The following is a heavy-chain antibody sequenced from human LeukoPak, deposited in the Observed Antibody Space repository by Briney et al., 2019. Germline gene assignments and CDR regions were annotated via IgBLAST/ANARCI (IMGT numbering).Heavy chain of an antibody. CDR3: VVLRGKSTRDFDR. CDR1: GFTFSSYE. D-gene: IGHD2-8*01. CDR2: ISSCGSTM. Sequence: GGSLRLSCAASGFTFSSYEMKWVRQAPGEGGEWFSYISSCGSTMYYGESVKGRFTISRDNVWTSVSLQMNSLRAEDTAIYYCVVLRGKSTRDFDRWGRGTLVTVSA. V-gene: IGHV3-48*03. J-gene: IGHJ2*01.